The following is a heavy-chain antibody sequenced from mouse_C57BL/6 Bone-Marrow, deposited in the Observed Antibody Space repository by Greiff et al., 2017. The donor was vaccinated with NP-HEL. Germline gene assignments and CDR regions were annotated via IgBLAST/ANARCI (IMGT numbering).Heavy chain of an antibody. Sequence: EVKLQQSGPELVKPGASVKISCKASGYTFTDYYMNWVKQSHGKSLEWIGDINPNNGGTSYNQKFKGKATLTVDKSSSTAYMELRSLTSEDSAVYYCARSALYYYAMDYWGQGTSVTVSS. J-gene: IGHJ4*01. CDR3: ARSALYYYAMDY. CDR1: GYTFTDYY. V-gene: IGHV1-26*01. CDR2: INPNNGGT. D-gene: IGHD6-5*01.